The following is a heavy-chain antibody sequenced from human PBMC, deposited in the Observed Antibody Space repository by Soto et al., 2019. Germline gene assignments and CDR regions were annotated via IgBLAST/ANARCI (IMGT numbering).Heavy chain of an antibody. CDR1: GGSISSGDYY. CDR3: ARWTGSGSYFGYYFDY. V-gene: IGHV4-30-4*01. D-gene: IGHD1-26*01. Sequence: QVQLQESGPGLVKPSQTLSLTCTVSGGSISSGDYYWSWIRQPPGKGLEWIGYIYYSGSTYYNPSLKHRVTRSVDASKNQFSLKLSSVTAADTAVYYCARWTGSGSYFGYYFDYWGQGTLVTVSS. CDR2: IYYSGST. J-gene: IGHJ4*02.